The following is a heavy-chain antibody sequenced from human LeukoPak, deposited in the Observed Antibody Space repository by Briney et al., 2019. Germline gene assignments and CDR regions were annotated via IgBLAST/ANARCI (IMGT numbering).Heavy chain of an antibody. D-gene: IGHD4-17*01. CDR1: GYTFTSYG. CDR2: ISAYNGNT. CDR3: ARDESYGDYGVYYFDY. Sequence: ASVKVSCKASGYTFTSYGISWVRQAPGQRLEWMGWISAYNGNTNYAQKLQGRVTMTTDTSTSTAYMELRSLRSDDTAVYYCARDESYGDYGVYYFDYWGQGTLVTVSS. J-gene: IGHJ4*02. V-gene: IGHV1-18*01.